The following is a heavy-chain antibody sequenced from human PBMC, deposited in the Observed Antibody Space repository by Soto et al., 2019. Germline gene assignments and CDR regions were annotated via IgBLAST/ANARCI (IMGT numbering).Heavy chain of an antibody. J-gene: IGHJ4*02. D-gene: IGHD6-19*01. CDR1: GYAFTRYD. CDR2: INPNGGST. Sequence: QVQLVQSGAEVKKPGASVKVSCKASGYAFTRYDMHWVRQAPGQGLEWMGIINPNGGSTSYAQKFQGRVTMSRDTSTSIVYMELSSLRSEDTAVYYCARGGIAVAGTDFDYWGQGTLVTVSS. CDR3: ARGGIAVAGTDFDY. V-gene: IGHV1-46*01.